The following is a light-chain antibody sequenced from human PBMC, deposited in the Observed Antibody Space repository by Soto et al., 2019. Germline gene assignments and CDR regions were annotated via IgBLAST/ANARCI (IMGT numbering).Light chain of an antibody. Sequence: EIVLTQSPGTLSLSPGERATLSCRASQSVSRSYLAWYQQKPGQAPRLLIYGASRRATGIPDRFSGSGSGTDFTLTISRLEPEEFAVYYCQQYDSAPFAFGGGTKGEIK. V-gene: IGKV3-20*01. CDR1: QSVSRSY. CDR2: GAS. CDR3: QQYDSAPFA. J-gene: IGKJ4*01.